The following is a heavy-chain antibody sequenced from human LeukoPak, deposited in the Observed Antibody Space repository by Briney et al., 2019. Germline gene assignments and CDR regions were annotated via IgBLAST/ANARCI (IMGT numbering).Heavy chain of an antibody. V-gene: IGHV4-39*01. CDR1: GGSISSSSYY. CDR2: IYYSGST. J-gene: IGHJ6*02. CDR3: ARQGCSGGSCYYSKNYGMDV. Sequence: SETLSLTCTVSGGSISSSSYYWGWIRQPPGKGLEWIGSIYYSGSTYYNPSLKSRVTISVDTSKNQFSLKLSSVTAADTAVYYCARQGCSGGSCYYSKNYGMDVWGQGTTVTVSS. D-gene: IGHD2-15*01.